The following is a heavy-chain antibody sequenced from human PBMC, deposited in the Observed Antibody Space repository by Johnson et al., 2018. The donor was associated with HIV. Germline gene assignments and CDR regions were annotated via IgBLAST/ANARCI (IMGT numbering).Heavy chain of an antibody. CDR3: ARGGWVFDAFDI. D-gene: IGHD6-13*01. CDR1: GFTFGAYA. J-gene: IGHJ3*02. Sequence: VQLVESGGGLVQPGRSLRLSCSASGFTFGAYALSWFRQAPGKGLEWVGFIRSKAYGGTTEYAASVKGRFTISRDDSQNIAYLQMNSLKTEDTAVYYCARGGWVFDAFDI. CDR2: IRSKAYGGTT. V-gene: IGHV3-49*03.